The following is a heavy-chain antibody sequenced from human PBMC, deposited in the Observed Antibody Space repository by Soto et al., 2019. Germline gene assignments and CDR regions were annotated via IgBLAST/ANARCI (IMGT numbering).Heavy chain of an antibody. Sequence: QVQLVQSGAEVKKPGSSVKVSCKASGGTFSSYAISWVRQAPGQGLEWMGGIIPIFGTANYAQKFQGRVTITADESTSTAYMELSSLRSEDTAVYYCARSTSPYYYDSSGYSHFQHCGQGTLVTVSS. V-gene: IGHV1-69*01. J-gene: IGHJ1*01. CDR1: GGTFSSYA. D-gene: IGHD3-22*01. CDR2: IIPIFGTA. CDR3: ARSTSPYYYDSSGYSHFQH.